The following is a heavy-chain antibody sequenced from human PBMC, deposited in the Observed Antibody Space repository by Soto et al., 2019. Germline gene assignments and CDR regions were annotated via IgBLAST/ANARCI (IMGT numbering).Heavy chain of an antibody. J-gene: IGHJ3*02. D-gene: IGHD5-12*01. CDR2: IYYSGST. CDR1: GGSISSYY. Sequence: PSETLSLTCTVSGGSISSYYWSWIRQPPGKGLEWIGYIYYSGSTNYNPSLKSRVTISVDTSKNQFSLKLSSVTAADTAVHYCARHQEYSGYGRGYDAFDIWGQGTMVTVSS. V-gene: IGHV4-59*08. CDR3: ARHQEYSGYGRGYDAFDI.